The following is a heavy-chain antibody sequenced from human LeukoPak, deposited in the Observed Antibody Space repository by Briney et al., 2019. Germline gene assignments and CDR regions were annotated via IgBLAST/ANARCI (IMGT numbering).Heavy chain of an antibody. Sequence: ASVNVSCKASGYTFTNYYLHWVRQAPGQGLEWMGMINPDSGSTNYAPTFKGRVAMTRDMSTSTVYMELSSLRSEDTGVFYCARDVAPRQGPEDYFDYWGQETLVTVSS. D-gene: IGHD6-6*01. CDR1: GYTFTNYY. J-gene: IGHJ4*02. V-gene: IGHV1-46*01. CDR2: INPDSGST. CDR3: ARDVAPRQGPEDYFDY.